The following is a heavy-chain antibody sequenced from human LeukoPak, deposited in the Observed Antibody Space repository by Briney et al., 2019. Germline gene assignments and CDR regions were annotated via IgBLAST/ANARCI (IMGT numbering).Heavy chain of an antibody. Sequence: GGSLRFSCAASGFTFSSYSMNWVRQAPGKGLEWVSSISSSSSYIYYADSVKGRFTISRDNAKNSLYLQMNSLRAEDTAVYYCARDLGSGSWPLDYWGQGTLVTVSS. CDR2: ISSSSSYI. J-gene: IGHJ4*02. D-gene: IGHD3-10*02. CDR1: GFTFSSYS. CDR3: ARDLGSGSWPLDY. V-gene: IGHV3-21*01.